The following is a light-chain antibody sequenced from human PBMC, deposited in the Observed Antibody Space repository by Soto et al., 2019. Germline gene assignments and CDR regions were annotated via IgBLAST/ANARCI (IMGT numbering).Light chain of an antibody. CDR2: AAS. J-gene: IGKJ2*01. Sequence: DIQMTQSPSSLSASVGDRVTITCRASQSISSYLNWYQQKPGKAPKLLIYAASSLQSGVPSRFSGSGSGTDFTLTISSPQPEDFATYYGQQSYSTPYTFGQGTKLEIK. CDR1: QSISSY. V-gene: IGKV1-39*01. CDR3: QQSYSTPYT.